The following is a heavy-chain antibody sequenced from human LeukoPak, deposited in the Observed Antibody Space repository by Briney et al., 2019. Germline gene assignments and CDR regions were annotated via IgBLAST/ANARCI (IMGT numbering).Heavy chain of an antibody. J-gene: IGHJ3*02. V-gene: IGHV3-21*01. CDR3: AREQQWLDAFDI. CDR1: GFTFSSYS. CDR2: ISSSSSYI. D-gene: IGHD6-19*01. Sequence: GGSLRLSCAASGFTFSSYSMTWVRQAPGEGLEWVSSISSSSSYIYYADSVKGRFTISRDNAKNSLYLQMNSLRAEDTAVYYCAREQQWLDAFDIWGQGTMVTVSS.